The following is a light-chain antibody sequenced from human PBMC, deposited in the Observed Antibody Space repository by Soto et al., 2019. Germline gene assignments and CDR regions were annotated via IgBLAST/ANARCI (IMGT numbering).Light chain of an antibody. V-gene: IGLV1-51*01. CDR1: SSNIGNNY. Sequence: HSVLTQPPSVSAAPGQTVTISCSGSSSNIGNNYVFWYQQLPGTAPKLLIYDNDKRPSGIPDRFSGSKSGTSATLGITGLQTGDEADYYCATWDRSLSVGVFGGGTKLTVL. CDR2: DND. CDR3: ATWDRSLSVGV. J-gene: IGLJ2*01.